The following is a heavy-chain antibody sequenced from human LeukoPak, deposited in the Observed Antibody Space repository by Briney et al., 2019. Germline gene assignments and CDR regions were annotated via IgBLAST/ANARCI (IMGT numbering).Heavy chain of an antibody. V-gene: IGHV4-38-2*02. CDR2: MYHSGST. Sequence: SETLSLTCSVSGYSISSAYYWGWIRQPPGKGLEWIGTMYHSGSTNYNPSLKGRVTISVDTSKNQFSLKLSSVTAADRAVYSCARLPSTYYDVWSGYRRGTDYYMYVWGKGTTVTVS. CDR3: ARLPSTYYDVWSGYRRGTDYYMYV. CDR1: GYSISSAYY. D-gene: IGHD3-3*01. J-gene: IGHJ6*03.